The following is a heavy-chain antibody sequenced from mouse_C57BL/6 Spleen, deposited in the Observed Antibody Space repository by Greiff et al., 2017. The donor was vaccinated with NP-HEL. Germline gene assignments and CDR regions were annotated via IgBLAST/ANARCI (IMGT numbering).Heavy chain of an antibody. J-gene: IGHJ1*03. D-gene: IGHD1-2*01. CDR3: ARNPRLRRYFDV. CDR2: ISSGSSTI. V-gene: IGHV5-17*01. Sequence: VQLKESGGGLVKPGGSLKLSCAASGFTFSDYGMHWVRQAPEKGLEWVAYISSGSSTIYYADTVKGRFTISRDNAKNTLFLQMTSLRSEDTAMYYCARNPRLRRYFDVWGTGTTVTVSS. CDR1: GFTFSDYG.